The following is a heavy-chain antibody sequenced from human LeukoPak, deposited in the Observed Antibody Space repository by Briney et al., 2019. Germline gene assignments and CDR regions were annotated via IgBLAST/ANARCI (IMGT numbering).Heavy chain of an antibody. CDR1: GFTFRNYA. V-gene: IGHV3-23*01. CDR2: IVGNGVST. CDR3: ACSLGWELPFDY. D-gene: IGHD1-26*01. J-gene: IGHJ4*02. Sequence: GASLRLSCAASGFTFRNYAMSWVRQAPGKGLEWVSAIVGNGVSTYYADSVQGRFTISRDNSKNTLYLQMNSLRAEDTAVYYCACSLGWELPFDYWGQGTLVTVSS.